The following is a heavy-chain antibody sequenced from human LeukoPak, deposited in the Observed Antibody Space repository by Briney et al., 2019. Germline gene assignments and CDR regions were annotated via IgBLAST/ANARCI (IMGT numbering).Heavy chain of an antibody. CDR1: GFTFSDYY. CDR2: ISGSDGTI. V-gene: IGHV3-11*01. CDR3: TREFTQRDY. Sequence: GGSLRLSCVTSGFTFSDYYMSWIRQAPGKGLEWVSYISGSDGTIKYADSVKGRFTISRDNAKNSLYLQMNSLRVEDTAVYYCTREFTQRDYWGQGTLVTVSS. J-gene: IGHJ4*02.